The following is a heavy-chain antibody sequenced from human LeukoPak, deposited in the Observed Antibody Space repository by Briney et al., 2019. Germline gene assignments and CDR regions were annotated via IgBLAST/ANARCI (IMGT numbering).Heavy chain of an antibody. Sequence: GASVKVSCKASGYTFTSYGISWVRQAPGQGLEWMGWISAYDGNTNYAQKLQGRVTMTTDTSTSTAYMELRSLRSDDTAVYYCARPGDYYDSSGYYYWGQGTLVTVSS. D-gene: IGHD3-22*01. CDR3: ARPGDYYDSSGYYY. J-gene: IGHJ4*02. CDR2: ISAYDGNT. CDR1: GYTFTSYG. V-gene: IGHV1-18*01.